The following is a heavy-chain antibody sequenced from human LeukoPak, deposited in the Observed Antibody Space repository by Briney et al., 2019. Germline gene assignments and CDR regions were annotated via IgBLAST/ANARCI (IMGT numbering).Heavy chain of an antibody. Sequence: PGGSLRLSCAASGFTFSSYAMHWVRQAPGKGLEWVAVISYDGSNKYYADSVKGRFTISRDNSKNTLYLQMNSLRAEDTAVYYCARGLVLAPIYNWFDPWGQGTLVTVSS. V-gene: IGHV3-30-3*01. D-gene: IGHD3-16*01. CDR2: ISYDGSNK. CDR3: ARGLVLAPIYNWFDP. CDR1: GFTFSSYA. J-gene: IGHJ5*02.